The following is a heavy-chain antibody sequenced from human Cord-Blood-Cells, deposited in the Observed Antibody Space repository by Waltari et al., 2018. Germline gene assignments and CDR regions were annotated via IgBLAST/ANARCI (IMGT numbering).Heavy chain of an antibody. CDR1: GGSISSSSYY. D-gene: IGHD1-26*01. CDR3: ARTTAYSNWFDP. Sequence: QLQLQESGPGLVKPSETLSLTCTVSGGSISSSSYYWGWIRQPPGKGLEWIGSIYYSGSTYYNPSLKSRVTISVDTSKNQFSLKLSSVTAADTAVYYCARTTAYSNWFDPWGQGTLVTVSS. J-gene: IGHJ5*02. V-gene: IGHV4-39*01. CDR2: IYYSGST.